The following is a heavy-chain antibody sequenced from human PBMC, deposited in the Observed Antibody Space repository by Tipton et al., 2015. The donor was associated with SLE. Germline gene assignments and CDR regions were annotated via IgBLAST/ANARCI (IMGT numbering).Heavy chain of an antibody. Sequence: LRLSCTVSSDSIYNYYWSWVRQPPGKGLEWIGNIYYSGSSSYNPSLKSRVTMSVDMSEDQFSLKLTSVTAADTAVYYCARVGQLWPGVDFDYWGQGILVTVSS. CDR3: ARVGQLWPGVDFDY. V-gene: IGHV4-59*13. J-gene: IGHJ4*02. CDR2: IYYSGSS. D-gene: IGHD5-18*01. CDR1: SDSIYNYY.